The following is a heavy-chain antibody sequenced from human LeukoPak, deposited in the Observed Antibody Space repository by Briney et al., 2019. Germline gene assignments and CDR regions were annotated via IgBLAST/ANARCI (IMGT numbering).Heavy chain of an antibody. Sequence: PSETLSLTCAVSGGSISSGGYSWSWIRQPPGKGLEWIGYIYHSGSTYYNPSLKSRVTISVDTSKNQFSLKLSSVTAADTAVYYCARGMSGYYYFHYYYGMDVWGQGTTVTVSS. CDR3: ARGMSGYYYFHYYYGMDV. CDR2: IYHSGST. V-gene: IGHV4-30-2*05. J-gene: IGHJ6*02. D-gene: IGHD3-22*01. CDR1: GGSISSGGYS.